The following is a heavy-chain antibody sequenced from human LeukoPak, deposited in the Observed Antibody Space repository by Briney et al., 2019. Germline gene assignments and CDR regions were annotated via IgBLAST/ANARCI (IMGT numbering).Heavy chain of an antibody. V-gene: IGHV3-48*03. J-gene: IGHJ4*02. CDR3: ASHPSLPGSSSGWPILHYFDN. D-gene: IGHD6-19*01. CDR2: ISSSGSTI. CDR1: GFTFSSSE. Sequence: GGSLRLSCAASGFTFSSSEMNWVRQAPGKGLEWVSYISSSGSTINYADSVKGRFTISRDNAKNSLYLQMNSLRVEDTAVYYCASHPSLPGSSSGWPILHYFDNWGLGALVTVSS.